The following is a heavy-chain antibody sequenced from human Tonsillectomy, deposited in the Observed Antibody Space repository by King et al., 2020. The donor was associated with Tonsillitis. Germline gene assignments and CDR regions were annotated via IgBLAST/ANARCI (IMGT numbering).Heavy chain of an antibody. Sequence: EVQLVQSGGGLVQPGGALRLSCVASEFTFSEYWMPWIRQAPGEGPEWVANIKGDGSVKYYVDSLEGRCTISRANADSALFLRMNSLGAEDTAMYYCVRDRNYHDRRVYYDVLDVWGPGTMVTVSS. V-gene: IGHV3-7*01. J-gene: IGHJ3*01. CDR2: IKGDGSVK. D-gene: IGHD3-22*01. CDR1: EFTFSEYW. CDR3: VRDRNYHDRRVYYDVLDV.